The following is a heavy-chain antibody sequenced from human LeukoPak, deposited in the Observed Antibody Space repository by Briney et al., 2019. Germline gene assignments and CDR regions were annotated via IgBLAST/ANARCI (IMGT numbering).Heavy chain of an antibody. CDR3: AKLFGELHFDNWFDP. J-gene: IGHJ5*02. Sequence: PGGSLRLSCAASGFTFSSYAMSWVRQAPGKGLEWVSAISGSGGSTYYADSVKGRFTISRDNSKTTLYLQMNSLRAEDTAVYYCAKLFGELHFDNWFDPWGQGTLVTVSS. CDR1: GFTFSSYA. D-gene: IGHD3-10*01. CDR2: ISGSGGST. V-gene: IGHV3-23*01.